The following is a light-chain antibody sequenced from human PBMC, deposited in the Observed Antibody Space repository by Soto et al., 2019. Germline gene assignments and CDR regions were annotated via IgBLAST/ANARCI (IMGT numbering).Light chain of an antibody. CDR3: QQGNTFPLT. CDR2: EAS. Sequence: DIQMTQSPSSVSASVGDTVTITCRASQAIRNWLAWIQQKPGQAPKVLIYEASSLQSGAPSRFSGSGYGTEFTLTISSLHPEDFATYYCQQGNTFPLTFGGGTKLEIK. J-gene: IGKJ4*01. CDR1: QAIRNW. V-gene: IGKV1-12*01.